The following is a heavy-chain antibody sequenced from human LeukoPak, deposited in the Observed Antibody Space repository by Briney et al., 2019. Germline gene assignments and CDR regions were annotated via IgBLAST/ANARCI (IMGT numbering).Heavy chain of an antibody. Sequence: AGGSLRLSCAASGFTFSSYGMHWVRQAPGKGLEWVAFIRYDGSNKYYADSVKGRFTISRDNSKNTLYLQMNSLRAEDTAVYYCAKVYSSSLDNWFDPWGQGTLVTVSS. CDR3: AKVYSSSLDNWFDP. J-gene: IGHJ5*02. D-gene: IGHD6-6*01. CDR1: GFTFSSYG. V-gene: IGHV3-30*02. CDR2: IRYDGSNK.